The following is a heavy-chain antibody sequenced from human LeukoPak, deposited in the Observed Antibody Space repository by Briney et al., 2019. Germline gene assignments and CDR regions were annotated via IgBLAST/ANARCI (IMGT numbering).Heavy chain of an antibody. D-gene: IGHD6-13*01. CDR3: AKGAAAAGIDY. CDR1: GFTLSSYG. Sequence: GGSLRLSCAASGFTLSSYGMHWVRQAPGKGLEWVAVISYDGSNKHYADSVKGRFTISRDNSKNTLYLQMNSLRAEDTAVYYCAKGAAAAGIDYWGQGTLVTVSS. CDR2: ISYDGSNK. J-gene: IGHJ4*02. V-gene: IGHV3-30*18.